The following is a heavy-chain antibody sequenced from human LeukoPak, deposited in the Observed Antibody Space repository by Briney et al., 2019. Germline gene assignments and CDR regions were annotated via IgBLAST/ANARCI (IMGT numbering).Heavy chain of an antibody. CDR3: ARRSYNSPFRY. J-gene: IGHJ4*02. Sequence: GSLRLSCAASGFIFGNCRMSWVRQAPGKGLEWIGRIYTSGSTNYNPSLKSRVTISVDTSKNQFSLNLTSVTAADTAVYYSARRSYNSPFRYWGQGTLVTVSS. CDR2: IYTSGST. D-gene: IGHD1-26*01. CDR1: GFIFGNCR. V-gene: IGHV4-4*07.